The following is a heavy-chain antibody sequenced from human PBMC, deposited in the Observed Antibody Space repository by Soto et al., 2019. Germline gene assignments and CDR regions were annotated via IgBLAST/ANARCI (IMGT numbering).Heavy chain of an antibody. V-gene: IGHV1-18*01. J-gene: IGHJ5*02. Sequence: QVQLVQSGAEVKKPGASVKVSCKASGYTFTSYGISWVRQAPGQGLEWMGWISAYNGNTNYAQKLQGRVTMSTDTSTSTAYMQLRSLRSDDTAVYSCARSTMVRAVISGVGRTHWFDPWGQGTLVTVSS. CDR2: ISAYNGNT. CDR1: GYTFTSYG. CDR3: ARSTMVRAVISGVGRTHWFDP. D-gene: IGHD3-10*01.